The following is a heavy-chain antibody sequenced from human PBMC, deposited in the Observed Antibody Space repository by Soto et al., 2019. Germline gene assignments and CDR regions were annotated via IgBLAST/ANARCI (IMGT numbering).Heavy chain of an antibody. D-gene: IGHD3-3*01. Sequence: VASVKVSCKTSGYTLTSYGISWVRQAPGQRLEWMGWISAYSGKTNYAQKLQGRLTMTTDTSTSTAYMELRSLRSDDTALYYCARDNSGDFWSGYSHYYFDYWGQGTLVTVS. V-gene: IGHV1-18*01. CDR2: ISAYSGKT. J-gene: IGHJ4*02. CDR1: GYTLTSYG. CDR3: ARDNSGDFWSGYSHYYFDY.